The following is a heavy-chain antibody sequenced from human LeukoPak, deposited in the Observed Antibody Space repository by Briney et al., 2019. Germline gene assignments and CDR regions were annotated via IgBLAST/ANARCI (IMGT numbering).Heavy chain of an antibody. J-gene: IGHJ5*02. D-gene: IGHD2-15*01. CDR3: AKDAGLLLPQFDP. Sequence: GGSLRLSCAASEFSVGSNYMTWVRQAPGKGLEWVSAISGGGDTTYYADSVRGRFTISRDNSKNTLYLQMNSLRVEDTALYYCAKDAGLLLPQFDPRGQGALVTVSS. CDR2: ISGGGDTT. V-gene: IGHV3-23*01. CDR1: EFSVGSNY.